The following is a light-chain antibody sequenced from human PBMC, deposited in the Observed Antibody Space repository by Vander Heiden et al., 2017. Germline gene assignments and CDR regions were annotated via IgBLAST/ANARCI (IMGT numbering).Light chain of an antibody. CDR2: DAS. CDR3: QQYDNLPYT. Sequence: DIQMTQSPSSLSASVGDRVTITCQASQDISNYLTWYQQKPGKAPKLLIYDASNLETGVPSRFSGSGSGTDFTFTISSLQPEDIAAYYCQQYDNLPYTFGRGTKLEIK. V-gene: IGKV1-33*01. CDR1: QDISNY. J-gene: IGKJ2*01.